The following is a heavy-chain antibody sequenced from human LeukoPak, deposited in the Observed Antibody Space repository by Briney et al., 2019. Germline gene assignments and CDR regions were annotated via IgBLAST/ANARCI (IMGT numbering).Heavy chain of an antibody. CDR2: IIPIFGTA. V-gene: IGHV1-69*05. J-gene: IGHJ5*02. CDR3: ARPFRSGGRVWWFDP. D-gene: IGHD2-15*01. Sequence: SVKVSCEASGGTFSSYAISWVRQAPGQGLEWVGGIIPIFGTANYAQKFQGRVTITTDESTSTAYMELSSLRSEDTAVYYCARPFRSGGRVWWFDPWGRGTLVTVSS. CDR1: GGTFSSYA.